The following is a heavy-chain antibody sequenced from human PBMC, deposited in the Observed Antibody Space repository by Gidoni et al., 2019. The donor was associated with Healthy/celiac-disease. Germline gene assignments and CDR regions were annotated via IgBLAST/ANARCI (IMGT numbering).Heavy chain of an antibody. CDR2: INHSGST. Sequence: IRQPPGKGLEWIGEINHSGSTNYNPSLKSRVTISVDTSKNQFSLKLSSVTAADTAVYYCARKWIQRYSPFDYWGQGTLVTVSS. D-gene: IGHD5-18*01. CDR3: ARKWIQRYSPFDY. J-gene: IGHJ4*02. V-gene: IGHV4-34*01.